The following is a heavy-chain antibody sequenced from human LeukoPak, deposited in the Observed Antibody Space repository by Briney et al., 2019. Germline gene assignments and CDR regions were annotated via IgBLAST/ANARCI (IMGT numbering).Heavy chain of an antibody. Sequence: SETLSVTCAVAGVSLNNYYWSWIRQPPGKGLEWIGEIQQSTRSNYNPPLKSRASISADTSKKHLFLKLTSVTAADTAVYYCVRGYSRVLIDYWGQGTLVTVSS. CDR1: GVSLNNYY. D-gene: IGHD6-25*01. CDR3: VRGYSRVLIDY. CDR2: IQQSTRS. J-gene: IGHJ4*02. V-gene: IGHV4-34*01.